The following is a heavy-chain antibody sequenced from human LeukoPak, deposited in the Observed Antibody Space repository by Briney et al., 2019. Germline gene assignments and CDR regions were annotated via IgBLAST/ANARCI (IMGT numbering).Heavy chain of an antibody. CDR2: IRYDGSHT. D-gene: IGHD2-21*02. V-gene: IGHV3-30*02. Sequence: GGSLRLSCAASGFTFSTYGMHWVRQAPGKGLEWVTFIRYDGSHTYYADSVKGRFTTSRDNSKNTLYLQMNSLRAEDTAVYFCAKGMRRDSPFYYYYYYMDVWGIGTTVTVSS. J-gene: IGHJ6*03. CDR3: AKGMRRDSPFYYYYYYMDV. CDR1: GFTFSTYG.